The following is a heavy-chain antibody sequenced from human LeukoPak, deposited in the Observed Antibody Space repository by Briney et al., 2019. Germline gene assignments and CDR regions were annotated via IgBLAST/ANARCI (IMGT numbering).Heavy chain of an antibody. CDR3: AKDSVVVPAAPYGMDV. CDR2: IGGSGGNT. J-gene: IGHJ6*02. D-gene: IGHD2-2*01. Sequence: GGYLRLSRAASGVTFNNYAMSWVRQAPGKGLEWVSTIGGSGGNTYYADSVKGRFTISRDNSRNTLYLQMNSLRAEDTAIYYCAKDSVVVPAAPYGMDVWGQGTTVTVSS. V-gene: IGHV3-23*01. CDR1: GVTFNNYA.